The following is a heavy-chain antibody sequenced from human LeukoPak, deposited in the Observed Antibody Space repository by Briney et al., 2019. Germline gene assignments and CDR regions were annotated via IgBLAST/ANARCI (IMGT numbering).Heavy chain of an antibody. CDR2: IYSGGST. CDR3: ARVFSRVRRSSGWYFDAFDI. D-gene: IGHD6-19*01. Sequence: QPGGSLRLSCAASGFTVSSNYMSWVRQAPGKGLEWVSVIYSGGSTYYADSVKGRFTISRDNSKNTLYLQMNSLRAEDTAVYYCARVFSRVRRSSGWYFDAFDIWGQGTMVTVSS. CDR1: GFTVSSNY. V-gene: IGHV3-66*01. J-gene: IGHJ3*02.